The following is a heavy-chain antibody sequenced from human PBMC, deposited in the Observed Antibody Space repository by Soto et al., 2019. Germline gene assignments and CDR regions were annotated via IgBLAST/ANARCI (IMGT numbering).Heavy chain of an antibody. Sequence: SETLSLTCTVSGGSISSYYWSWIRQPPGKGLEWIGYIYYSGSTNYNPSLKSRVTISVDTSKNQFSLKLSSVTAADTAVYYCARDPCGGDCYFGDAFDIWGQGTMVTVSS. J-gene: IGHJ3*02. D-gene: IGHD2-21*02. CDR2: IYYSGST. CDR3: ARDPCGGDCYFGDAFDI. V-gene: IGHV4-59*01. CDR1: GGSISSYY.